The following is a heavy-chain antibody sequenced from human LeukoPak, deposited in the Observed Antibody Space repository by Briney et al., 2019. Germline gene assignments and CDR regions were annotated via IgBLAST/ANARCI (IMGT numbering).Heavy chain of an antibody. Sequence: GASVKVSCKTSGYTFSSYGISWVRQAPGQGLEWMGWISAYNANTNYAQKLQGRVTMTTDTSTSTAYMELRSLRSDDTAVYYCARDRFYCSGGSCPNPFDYWGQGTLVTVSS. D-gene: IGHD2-15*01. CDR2: ISAYNANT. V-gene: IGHV1-18*01. CDR3: ARDRFYCSGGSCPNPFDY. CDR1: GYTFSSYG. J-gene: IGHJ4*02.